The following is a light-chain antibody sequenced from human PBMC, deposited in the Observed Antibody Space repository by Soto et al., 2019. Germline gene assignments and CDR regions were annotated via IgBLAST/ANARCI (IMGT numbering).Light chain of an antibody. CDR1: SSDIGGYNS. Sequence: QSVLTQSPSASGSPGQSVTISCTGTSSDIGGYNSVSWYQQHPGKAPKVMIYDVSKRPSGVPDRFSGSKSGNTASLTVSALQAEDEADYYCSSYTDRNNLVFGTGTKLNVL. CDR2: DVS. V-gene: IGLV2-8*01. CDR3: SSYTDRNNLV. J-gene: IGLJ1*01.